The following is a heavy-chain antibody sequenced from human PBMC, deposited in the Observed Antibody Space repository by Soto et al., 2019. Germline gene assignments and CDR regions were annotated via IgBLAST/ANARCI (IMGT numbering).Heavy chain of an antibody. D-gene: IGHD1-26*01. CDR3: SGAESPDTAYFSLY. Sequence: SVKVSCKASGGTFSSYAISWVRQAPGQGLEWMGGIIPIFGTANYAQKFQGRVTITADESTSTAYMELSSLNIEDSAVYYCSGAESPDTAYFSLYWGQGTPVTVSS. CDR2: IIPIFGTA. J-gene: IGHJ4*02. V-gene: IGHV1-69*13. CDR1: GGTFSSYA.